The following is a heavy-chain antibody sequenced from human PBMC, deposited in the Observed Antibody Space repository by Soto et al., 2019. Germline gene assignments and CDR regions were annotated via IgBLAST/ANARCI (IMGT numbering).Heavy chain of an antibody. CDR3: ARGFLVAARHYYYYDMDV. J-gene: IGHJ6*03. CDR1: GGSISSYY. Sequence: QVQLQESGPGLVKPSETLSLTCTVSGGSISSYYWSWIRQPPGKGLEWIGYIYYSGSTNYNPSLKSRVTISVETSKNHFYLKLSSVPAADTVVYYCARGFLVAARHYYYYDMDVWGKGTTVTVYS. D-gene: IGHD6-6*01. V-gene: IGHV4-59*01. CDR2: IYYSGST.